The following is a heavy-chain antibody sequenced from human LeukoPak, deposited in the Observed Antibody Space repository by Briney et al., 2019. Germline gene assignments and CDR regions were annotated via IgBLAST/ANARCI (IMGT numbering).Heavy chain of an antibody. CDR1: AFTFSSYG. CDR3: TRGYVGIGFYWYFDL. V-gene: IGHV3-33*01. Sequence: GRSLRLSCAASAFTFSSYGMHWVRQAPGKGLEWVAVIWYDGSNKYYADSVKGRFTISRGNSKNMLYLQMNSLRVDDTAVYYCTRGYVGIGFYWYFDLWGRGTLVTVSS. D-gene: IGHD7-27*01. J-gene: IGHJ2*01. CDR2: IWYDGSNK.